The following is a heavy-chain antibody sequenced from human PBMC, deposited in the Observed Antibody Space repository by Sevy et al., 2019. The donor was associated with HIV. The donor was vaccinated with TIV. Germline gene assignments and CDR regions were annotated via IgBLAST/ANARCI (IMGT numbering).Heavy chain of an antibody. V-gene: IGHV1-2*06. Sequence: ASVKVSCKASGYTFIGYYIHWLRQAPGQGLEWIGRINPSSGGTKYTQKFQGRVTVTTDISVSTAYMELIGLRSDDTAMYYCAGQTTGWYDWFDPWGQGTLVTVSS. CDR1: GYTFIGYY. CDR3: AGQTTGWYDWFDP. D-gene: IGHD6-19*01. CDR2: INPSSGGT. J-gene: IGHJ5*02.